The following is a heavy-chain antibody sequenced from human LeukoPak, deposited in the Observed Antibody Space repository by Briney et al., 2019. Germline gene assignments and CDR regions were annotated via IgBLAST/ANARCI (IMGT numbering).Heavy chain of an antibody. CDR1: GVSISSYY. CDR3: ARDRRWLGAFDI. J-gene: IGHJ3*02. CDR2: MYYSGSA. Sequence: SETLSLTCSVSGVSISSYYWSWIRQPPGKGLEWIGYMYYSGSANYNPSLNSRVTISLDTSKNQFSLNLTSVTAADTAVYYCARDRRWLGAFDIWGQGTMVTVSS. V-gene: IGHV4-59*01. D-gene: IGHD5-18*01.